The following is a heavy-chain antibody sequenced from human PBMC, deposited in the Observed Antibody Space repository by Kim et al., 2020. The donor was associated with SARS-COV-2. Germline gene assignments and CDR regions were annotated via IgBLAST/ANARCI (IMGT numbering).Heavy chain of an antibody. D-gene: IGHD4-17*01. CDR2: ISAYDGNT. J-gene: IGHJ4*02. CDR1: GYTFTSYG. Sequence: ASVKVSCKASGYTFTSYGISWVRQAPGQGLEWMGWISAYDGNTNYAQKLQGRVTMTTDTSTSTAYMELRSLRSDDTAVYYCARRGTNHYGGNSGGPFDYWGQGTLVTVSS. CDR3: ARRGTNHYGGNSGGPFDY. V-gene: IGHV1-18*01.